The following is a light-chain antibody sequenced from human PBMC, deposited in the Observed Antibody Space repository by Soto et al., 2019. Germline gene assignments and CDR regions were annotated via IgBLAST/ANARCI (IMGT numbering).Light chain of an antibody. Sequence: AIRLTQSPSSLSASTGDRVTITCRASQGISSYLAWYQQKPGKAPKLLIYAASTLQSGVPSRFSGSGSGTDFTLTISCLQSEDFATYYCQQYYSYPPFTFGGGTKVDI. CDR3: QQYYSYPPFT. J-gene: IGKJ4*01. CDR1: QGISSY. CDR2: AAS. V-gene: IGKV1-8*01.